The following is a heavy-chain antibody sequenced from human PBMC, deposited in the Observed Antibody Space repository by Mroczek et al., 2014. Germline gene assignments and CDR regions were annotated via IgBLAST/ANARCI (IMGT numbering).Heavy chain of an antibody. CDR3: ARDLPIAAAGTGVRWFDP. CDR1: GGSISSYY. J-gene: IGHJ5*02. V-gene: IGHV4-59*01. D-gene: IGHD6-13*01. Sequence: QVQLQESGPGLVKPSETLSLTCTVSGGSISSYYWSWIRQPPGKGLEWIGYIYYSGSTNYNPSLKSRVTISVDTSKNQFSLKLSSVTAADTAVYYCARDLPIAAAGTGVRWFDPWGQGTLVTVSS. CDR2: IYYSGST.